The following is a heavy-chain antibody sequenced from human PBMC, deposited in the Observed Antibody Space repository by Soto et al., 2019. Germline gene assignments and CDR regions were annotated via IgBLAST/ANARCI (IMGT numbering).Heavy chain of an antibody. CDR3: ARLYSNPHYYYYGMDV. V-gene: IGHV4-31*03. CDR2: IYYSGST. D-gene: IGHD4-4*01. J-gene: IGHJ6*02. CDR1: GGSLSSGGYY. Sequence: SETLSLTCTVSGGSLSSGGYYWSWIRQHPGKGLEWIGYIYYSGSTYYNPSLKSRVTISVDTSKNQFSLKLSSVTAADTAVYYCARLYSNPHYYYYGMDVWGQGTTVTVSS.